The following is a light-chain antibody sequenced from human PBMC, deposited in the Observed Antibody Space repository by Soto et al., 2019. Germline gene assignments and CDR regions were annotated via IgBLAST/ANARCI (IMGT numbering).Light chain of an antibody. Sequence: DIVMTQSPESLAVSLGERATINCKSSQSVLYSSNNKDYLAWYQQKPGQPPKLLIHWASTRESEVPDRFSGSGSGTDFTLTISSLQAEDAAVYYCQQYFDTRTFGQGTKLEIK. CDR2: WAS. CDR1: QSVLYSSNNKDY. J-gene: IGKJ2*01. CDR3: QQYFDTRT. V-gene: IGKV4-1*01.